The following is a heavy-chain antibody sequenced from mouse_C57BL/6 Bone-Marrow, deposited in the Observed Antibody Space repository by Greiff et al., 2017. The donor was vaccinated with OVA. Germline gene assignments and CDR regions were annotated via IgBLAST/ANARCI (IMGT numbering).Heavy chain of an antibody. V-gene: IGHV1-81*01. CDR1: GYTFTSYG. CDR3: ARAEYYGSRDWDSAWFAY. CDR2: IYPRSGNT. J-gene: IGHJ3*01. Sequence: VQLQQSGAELARPGASVKLSCKASGYTFTSYGISWVKQRTGQGLEWIGEIYPRSGNTYYNEKFKGKATLTADKSSSTAYMELRSLTSEDSAVYFCARAEYYGSRDWDSAWFAYWGQGTLVTVSA. D-gene: IGHD1-1*01.